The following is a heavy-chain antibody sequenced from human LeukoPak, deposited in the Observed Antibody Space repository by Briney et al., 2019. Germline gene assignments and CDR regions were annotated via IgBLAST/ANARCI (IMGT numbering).Heavy chain of an antibody. J-gene: IGHJ4*02. V-gene: IGHV4-39*01. CDR3: ASQDSSGDYFDY. CDR1: GGSISSSSYY. CDR2: IYYSGST. D-gene: IGHD3-10*01. Sequence: SETLSLTCTVSGGSISSSSYYWGWIRQPPGKGLEWIGSIYYSGSTYYNPSLKSRVTISVDTSKNQFSLKLSSVTAADTAVYYCASQDSSGDYFDYWGQGTLVTVSS.